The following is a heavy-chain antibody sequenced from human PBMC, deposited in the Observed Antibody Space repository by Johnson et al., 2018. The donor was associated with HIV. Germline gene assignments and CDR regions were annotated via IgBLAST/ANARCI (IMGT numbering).Heavy chain of an antibody. CDR3: ARDRNIAARQDAFDI. Sequence: VQLVESGGGVVQPGRSLRLSCAASGFTFSSHGMHWVRQAPGKGLEWVSYISSSGSTIYYADSVKGRFTISRDNAKNSLYLQMNSLRAEDTAVYYCARDRNIAARQDAFDIWGQGTMVTVSS. D-gene: IGHD6-6*01. CDR2: ISSSGSTI. J-gene: IGHJ3*02. CDR1: GFTFSSHG. V-gene: IGHV3-48*04.